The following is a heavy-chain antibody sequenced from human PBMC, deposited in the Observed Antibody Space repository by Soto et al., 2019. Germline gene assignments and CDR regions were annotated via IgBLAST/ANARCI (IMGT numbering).Heavy chain of an antibody. CDR2: IYYSGST. V-gene: IGHV4-31*03. CDR3: ARVGEILTGYYSLDY. J-gene: IGHJ4*02. CDR1: GCSISSGGYY. D-gene: IGHD3-9*01. Sequence: SETLSLTCTVSGCSISSGGYYWSWIRQHPGKGLEWIGYIYYSGSTYYNPSLKSRVTISVDTSKNQFSLKLSSVTAADTAVYYCARVGEILTGYYSLDYWGQGTLVTVSS.